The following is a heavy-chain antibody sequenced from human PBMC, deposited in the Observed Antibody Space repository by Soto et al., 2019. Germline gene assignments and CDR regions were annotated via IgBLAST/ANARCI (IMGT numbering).Heavy chain of an antibody. CDR1: GGSIDSYY. J-gene: IGHJ4*02. CDR3: ARVSVPYEYVWGSYGYYFDY. D-gene: IGHD3-16*01. Sequence: PSETLSLTCTVSGGSIDSYYCSWIRQPPGKGLEWIGYIHYSGSTKSNPSLESRVTILVDTPKNQFSLNVISVTAADTAVYYCARVSVPYEYVWGSYGYYFDYWGQGILVTVSS. V-gene: IGHV4-59*01. CDR2: IHYSGST.